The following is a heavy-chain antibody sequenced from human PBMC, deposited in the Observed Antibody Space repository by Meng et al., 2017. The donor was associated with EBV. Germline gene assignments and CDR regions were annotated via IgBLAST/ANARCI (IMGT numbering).Heavy chain of an antibody. Sequence: TLQWVAPPAVNPTPTPSPTCTFSVFSLNTTGVSVDWLRQPPGKALEWLGRIYWDDDKRYSPYLKNRLTIITNTSKKNMVHIVPNMDPVDTAASYCAHSHNVSPFSSFDYWGQGTLVTVSS. CDR3: AHSHNVSPFSSFDY. CDR2: IYWDDDK. D-gene: IGHD1-14*01. J-gene: IGHJ4*02. V-gene: IGHV2-5*02. CDR1: VFSLNTTGVS.